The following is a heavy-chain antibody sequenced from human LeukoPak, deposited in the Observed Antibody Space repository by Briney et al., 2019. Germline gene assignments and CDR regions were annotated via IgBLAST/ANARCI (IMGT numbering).Heavy chain of an antibody. Sequence: GGSLRLSCAASGFTFSSYFMNWVRQAPGKGLEWVSSISSSSSYIYYADSVKGRFTISRDNAKNSLYLQMNSLRAEDTAVYYCARSRMVRGVISAFDIWGQGTMVTVSS. CDR3: ARSRMVRGVISAFDI. J-gene: IGHJ3*02. D-gene: IGHD3-10*01. CDR2: ISSSSSYI. V-gene: IGHV3-21*06. CDR1: GFTFSSYF.